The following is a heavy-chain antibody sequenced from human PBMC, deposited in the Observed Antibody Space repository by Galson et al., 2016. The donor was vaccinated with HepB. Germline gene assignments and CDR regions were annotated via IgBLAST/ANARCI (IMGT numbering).Heavy chain of an antibody. Sequence: SLRLSCAASGFTFSSYAMSWVRQVPGKGLEWVPTISGTGGGTDYADSVKGRFTISRDNSKNTLYLHMNNLRAEDTAVYFGAKDPSWLGYHFYAMDVWGKGTTVIVSS. D-gene: IGHD3-10*01. CDR1: GFTFSSYA. CDR2: ISGTGGGT. J-gene: IGHJ6*04. CDR3: AKDPSWLGYHFYAMDV. V-gene: IGHV3-23*01.